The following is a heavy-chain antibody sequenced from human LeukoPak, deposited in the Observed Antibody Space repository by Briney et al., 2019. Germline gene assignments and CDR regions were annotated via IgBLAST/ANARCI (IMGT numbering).Heavy chain of an antibody. CDR3: AKGYSFHIDY. CDR2: IRSDGTNK. CDR1: GFTFNSYG. Sequence: GGSLRLSCAASGFTFNSYGMHWVRQAPGKGLEWVAFIRSDGTNKYYADSVKGRFTISRDNSKNTLYLQMNSLRPEDAAVYYCAKGYSFHIDYWGQGTLVTVSS. J-gene: IGHJ4*02. V-gene: IGHV3-30*02. D-gene: IGHD5-18*01.